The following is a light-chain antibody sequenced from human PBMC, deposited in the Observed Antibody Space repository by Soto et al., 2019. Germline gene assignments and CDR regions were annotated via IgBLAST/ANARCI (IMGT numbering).Light chain of an antibody. Sequence: QSVLTQPRSVSGSPGQSVTISCTGTSSDVGHYNYVSWYQQHPGKAPKLMVYDVSKRPSGVPDRFSGSKSGNTASLTISGLQAEDEADYYCCSYAGSYTYVVFGGGTQLTVL. CDR1: SSDVGHYNY. J-gene: IGLJ2*01. V-gene: IGLV2-11*01. CDR2: DVS. CDR3: CSYAGSYTYVV.